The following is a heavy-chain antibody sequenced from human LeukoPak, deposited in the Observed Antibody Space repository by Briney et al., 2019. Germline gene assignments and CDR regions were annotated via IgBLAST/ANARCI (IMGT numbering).Heavy chain of an antibody. V-gene: IGHV3-66*01. J-gene: IGHJ4*02. CDR2: IYSGGST. Sequence: AGGSLRLSCAASGFTFSSYEMNWVRQAPGKGLEWVSLIYSGGSTYYADSVKGRFTISRDNSKNTLYLQMNSLRAEDTAVYYCARFALKTPPTDWGQGTLVTVSS. CDR1: GFTFSSYE. CDR3: ARFALKTPPTD.